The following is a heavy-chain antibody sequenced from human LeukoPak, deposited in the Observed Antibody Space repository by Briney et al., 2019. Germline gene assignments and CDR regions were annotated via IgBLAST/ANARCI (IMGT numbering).Heavy chain of an antibody. CDR2: IWYDGSNK. CDR3: AKVGFTSSVDTAMDTFDY. Sequence: PGGSLRLSCAASGFTFSSYGMHWVRQAPGKGLEWVAVIWYDGSNKYYADSVKGRFTISRDNSKNTLYLQMNSLRAEDTAVYYCAKVGFTSSVDTAMDTFDYWGQGTLVTVSS. CDR1: GFTFSSYG. J-gene: IGHJ4*02. V-gene: IGHV3-33*06. D-gene: IGHD5-18*01.